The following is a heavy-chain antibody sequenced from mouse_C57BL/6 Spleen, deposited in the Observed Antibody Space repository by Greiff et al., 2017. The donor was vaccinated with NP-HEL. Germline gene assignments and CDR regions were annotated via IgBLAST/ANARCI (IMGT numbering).Heavy chain of an antibody. CDR1: GFTFSSYA. CDR2: ISSGGDYL. V-gene: IGHV5-9-1*02. D-gene: IGHD2-4*01. Sequence: EVMLVESGEGLVKPGGSLKLSCAASGFTFSSYAMSWVRQTPEKRLEWVAYISSGGDYLYYADTVKGRFTISRDNARNTLYLQMSSLKSEDTAMYYCTRGDDYDGFAYWGQGTLVTVSA. J-gene: IGHJ3*01. CDR3: TRGDDYDGFAY.